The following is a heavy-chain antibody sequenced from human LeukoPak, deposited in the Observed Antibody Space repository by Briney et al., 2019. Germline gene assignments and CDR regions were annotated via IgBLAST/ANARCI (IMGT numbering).Heavy chain of an antibody. Sequence: GGSLRLSRAASGFTVSSNYMSWVRQAPGKGLEWVSVIYSGGSTYYPVSVKGRFTISRDNSKNTLYLQMNSLRGEDTAVYYCAKTVAGTGVDYWGQGTLVTVSS. V-gene: IGHV3-66*01. J-gene: IGHJ4*02. D-gene: IGHD6-19*01. CDR3: AKTVAGTGVDY. CDR2: IYSGGST. CDR1: GFTVSSNY.